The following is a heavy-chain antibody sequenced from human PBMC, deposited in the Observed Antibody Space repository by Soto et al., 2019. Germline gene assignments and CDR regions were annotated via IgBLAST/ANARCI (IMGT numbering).Heavy chain of an antibody. CDR3: ARGGPHPPWIQLWLNWFDP. D-gene: IGHD5-18*01. V-gene: IGHV1-69*01. CDR2: IIPIFGTA. CDR1: GGTFSSYA. Sequence: QVQLVQSGAEVKKPGSSVKVSCKASGGTFSSYAISWGRQAPGQGLEWMGGIIPIFGTANYAQKFQGRVTITADESTSTAYMELSSLRAEDTSVYYCARGGPHPPWIQLWLNWFDPWGQGTLVTVSS. J-gene: IGHJ5*02.